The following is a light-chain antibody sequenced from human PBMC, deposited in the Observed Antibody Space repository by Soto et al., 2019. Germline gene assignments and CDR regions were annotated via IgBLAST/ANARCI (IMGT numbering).Light chain of an antibody. J-gene: IGKJ1*01. V-gene: IGKV3-20*01. Sequence: EVVLTQSPGTLSLSPGERATLSCRASQSVSSSYLAWYQQKSGQAPRLLIYGASSRATGIPDRFSASGSGTDFNLTISSLEPEDFAVYYCQQYGDSLWTFGQGTKVEIK. CDR1: QSVSSSY. CDR3: QQYGDSLWT. CDR2: GAS.